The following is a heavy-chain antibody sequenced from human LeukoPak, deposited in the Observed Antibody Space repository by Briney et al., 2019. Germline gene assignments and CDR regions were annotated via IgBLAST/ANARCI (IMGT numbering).Heavy chain of an antibody. CDR3: ARGRDVVVVPAAAFDY. CDR1: GDSVYRKNIA. CDR2: IYYKSRWYN. Sequence: SQTLSLTYATCGDSVYRKNIAWNWIRQSPSRGLEWLGRIYYKSRWYNECAVSMRSRITISPDTSKNQFSLQLNSVTPEDTALYYCARGRDVVVVPAAAFDYWGQGILVTVSS. J-gene: IGHJ4*02. D-gene: IGHD2-2*01. V-gene: IGHV6-1*01.